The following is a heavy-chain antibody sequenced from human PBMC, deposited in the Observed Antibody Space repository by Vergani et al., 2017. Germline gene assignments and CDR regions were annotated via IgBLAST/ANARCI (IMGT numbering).Heavy chain of an antibody. CDR2: ISGSGGST. J-gene: IGHJ5*02. CDR1: GFTFSSYA. D-gene: IGHD1-1*01. Sequence: EVQLVESGGGLVQPGGSLRLSCAASGFTFSSYAMSWVRQAPGKGLEWVSAISGSGGSTYDADSVKGRFTISRDKSKNTLYLQMNSLRAEDTAVYYCAKDDWNGERFDPWGQGTLVTVSS. V-gene: IGHV3-23*04. CDR3: AKDDWNGERFDP.